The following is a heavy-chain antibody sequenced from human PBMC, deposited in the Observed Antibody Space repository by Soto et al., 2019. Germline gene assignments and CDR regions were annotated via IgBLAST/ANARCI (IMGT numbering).Heavy chain of an antibody. V-gene: IGHV1-69*06. CDR1: GGTFSSYA. J-gene: IGHJ5*02. CDR3: ARGPWVSSGGSCSRNNWFDP. D-gene: IGHD2-15*01. Sequence: SVKVSCKASGGTFSSYAISWVRQAPGQGLEWMGGIIPIFGTANYAQKFQGRVTITADKSTSTAYMELSSLRSEDTAVYYWARGPWVSSGGSCSRNNWFDPWGQGTLVTVSS. CDR2: IIPIFGTA.